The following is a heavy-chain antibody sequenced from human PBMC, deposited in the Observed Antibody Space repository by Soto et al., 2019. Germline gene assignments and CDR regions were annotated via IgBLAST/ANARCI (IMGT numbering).Heavy chain of an antibody. CDR2: ISAYNGNT. D-gene: IGHD6-19*01. CDR1: GYTFTSYG. CDR3: ARVPVAGPYYYCYGMDV. Sequence: PSVKVSCKASGYTFTSYGISWVRQAPGQGLEWMGWISAYNGNTNYAQKLQGRVTMTTDTSTSTAYMELRSLRSDDTAVYYCARVPVAGPYYYCYGMDVWGQGTTVTVSS. J-gene: IGHJ6*02. V-gene: IGHV1-18*01.